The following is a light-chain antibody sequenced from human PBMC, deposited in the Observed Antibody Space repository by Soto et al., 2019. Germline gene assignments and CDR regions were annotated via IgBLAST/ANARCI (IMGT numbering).Light chain of an antibody. CDR2: DVS. CDR3: CSYAGTYSFVV. V-gene: IGLV2-11*01. Sequence: QSALTQPRSVSGSPGQSVTIPCTGTTSDVGGYNYVSWHQQHPGKAPKLMIYDVSKRPSGVPDRFSGSKSGNTASLTISGLQAEDDAEYYCCSYAGTYSFVVFGGGTKVTVL. CDR1: TSDVGGYNY. J-gene: IGLJ2*01.